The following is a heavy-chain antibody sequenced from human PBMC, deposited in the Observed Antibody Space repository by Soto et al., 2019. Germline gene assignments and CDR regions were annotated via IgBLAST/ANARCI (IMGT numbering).Heavy chain of an antibody. CDR1: GYSFSSGYY. Sequence: SETLSLTCAVSGYSFSSGYYWGWIRQPPGKGLEWIGTIYHSGSTYYNPSLKSRVTISVDTSKNQFSLKLSSVTAADTAVYYCAXDLVATIQWMGYYGMDVWGQGTTVTVSS. J-gene: IGHJ6*02. CDR3: AXDLVATIQWMGYYGMDV. CDR2: IYHSGST. D-gene: IGHD5-12*01. V-gene: IGHV4-38-2*02.